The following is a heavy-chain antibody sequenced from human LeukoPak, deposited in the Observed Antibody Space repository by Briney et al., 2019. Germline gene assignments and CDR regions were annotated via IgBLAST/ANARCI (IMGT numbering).Heavy chain of an antibody. V-gene: IGHV1-2*02. D-gene: IGHD4-11*01. CDR1: GYTFTDYY. Sequence: ASLKVSRKPSGYTFTDYYIHWVRQAPGQGLEWMGWINPNSGETNSAQKFQGRVTMTGDTSISTAYMELRRVTSDDTAVYYCARDRDYSNTERGFDYWGQGTLVTVSS. CDR2: INPNSGET. CDR3: ARDRDYSNTERGFDY. J-gene: IGHJ4*02.